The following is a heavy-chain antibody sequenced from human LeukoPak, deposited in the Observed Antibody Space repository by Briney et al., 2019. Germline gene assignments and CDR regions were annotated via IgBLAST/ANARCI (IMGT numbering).Heavy chain of an antibody. J-gene: IGHJ4*02. CDR2: IRSDGSST. V-gene: IGHV3-74*01. CDR1: GFTFNTYW. D-gene: IGHD6-13*01. CDR3: ARVSRVAYSSSWYLDY. Sequence: GGSLRLSCAASGFTFNTYWMHWVRHAPGKGLVWVSRIRSDGSSTSYADSVRGRFTISRDNAKNTLYLQMNSLRAEDTAVYYCARVSRVAYSSSWYLDYWGQGTLVTVSS.